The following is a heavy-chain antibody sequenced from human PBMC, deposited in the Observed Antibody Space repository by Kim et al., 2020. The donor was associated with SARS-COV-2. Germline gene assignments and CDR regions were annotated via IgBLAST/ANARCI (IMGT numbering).Heavy chain of an antibody. V-gene: IGHV4-59*01. D-gene: IGHD2-2*01. CDR1: GGSISSYY. CDR2: IYYSGST. Sequence: SETLSLTCTVSGGSISSYYWSWIRQPPGKGLEWIGYIYYSGSTNYNPSLKSRVTISVDTSKNQFSLKLSSVTAADTAVYYCARDSYCSSTSCYRTNSKYYYYGMDVWGQGTTVTVSS. J-gene: IGHJ6*02. CDR3: ARDSYCSSTSCYRTNSKYYYYGMDV.